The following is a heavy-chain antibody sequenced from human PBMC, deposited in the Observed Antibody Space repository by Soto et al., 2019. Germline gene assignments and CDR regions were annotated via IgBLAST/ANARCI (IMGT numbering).Heavy chain of an antibody. J-gene: IGHJ5*02. V-gene: IGHV1-18*01. D-gene: IGHD6-13*01. CDR2: ISAYNGNT. Sequence: ASVKVSCKASGYTFTSYGISWVRQAPGQGLEWMGWISAYNGNTNYAQKLQGRVTMTTDTSTSTAYMELRSLRSDDTAVYYCARDRGVGTLAAAWWFDPWGQGTLVTVSS. CDR3: ARDRGVGTLAAAWWFDP. CDR1: GYTFTSYG.